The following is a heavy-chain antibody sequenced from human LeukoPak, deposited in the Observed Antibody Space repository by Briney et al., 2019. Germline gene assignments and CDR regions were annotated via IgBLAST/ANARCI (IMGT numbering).Heavy chain of an antibody. D-gene: IGHD3-16*01. Sequence: PGGSLRLSCAASGFTFSSYEMNWVRQAPGKGLEWVSSISSSSRYIYYADSVKGRFTISRDNAKNSLYLQMNSLRAEDTAVYYCARDGLGGAFDVWGQGTVVTVSS. CDR1: GFTFSSYE. CDR2: ISSSSRYI. V-gene: IGHV3-21*01. CDR3: ARDGLGGAFDV. J-gene: IGHJ3*01.